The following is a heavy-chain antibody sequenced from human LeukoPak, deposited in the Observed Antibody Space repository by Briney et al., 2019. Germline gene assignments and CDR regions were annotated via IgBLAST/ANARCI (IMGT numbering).Heavy chain of an antibody. V-gene: IGHV1-2*06. CDR3: ARVGYYESSGYYEY. Sequence: ASVNVSFKASGYTLTDYYMHWVRQAPGQGLEWMGRINPNSGGTNYAQKFQGRVTMTRDTSTSTVYMELSRLRSDDTAVYYCARVGYYESSGYYEYWGQGTPVTVSS. D-gene: IGHD3-22*01. CDR2: INPNSGGT. CDR1: GYTLTDYY. J-gene: IGHJ4*02.